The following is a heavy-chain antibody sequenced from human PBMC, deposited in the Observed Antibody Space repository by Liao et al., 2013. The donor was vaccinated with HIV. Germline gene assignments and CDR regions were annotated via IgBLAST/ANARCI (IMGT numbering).Heavy chain of an antibody. CDR3: ARHTDFWSGYGYFDY. CDR1: GGSISSGGYS. Sequence: QLQLQESGSGLVKPSQTLSLTCAVSGGSISSGGYSWSWIRQPPGKGLEWIGYIYHSGSTYYNPSLKSRVTISVDTSKNQFSLKLSSVTAADTAVYYCARHTDFWSGYGYFDYWGQGTLVTVSS. V-gene: IGHV4-30-2*01. CDR2: IYHSGST. D-gene: IGHD3-3*01. J-gene: IGHJ4*02.